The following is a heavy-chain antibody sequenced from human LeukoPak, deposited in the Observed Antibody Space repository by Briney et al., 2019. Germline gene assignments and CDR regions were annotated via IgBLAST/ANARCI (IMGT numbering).Heavy chain of an antibody. J-gene: IGHJ4*02. V-gene: IGHV3-23*01. CDR2: ISSTDAGT. CDR1: GFTFSSYA. D-gene: IGHD1-26*01. CDR3: AKDMGGTSEYYFDY. Sequence: GGSLRLSCAASGFTFSSYAMHWVRQAPGKGLEWVSAISSTDAGTYHADSVRGRFTISRDSSKNTLYLQMNSRRAEDTALYYCAKDMGGTSEYYFDYWGQGTLVTVSS.